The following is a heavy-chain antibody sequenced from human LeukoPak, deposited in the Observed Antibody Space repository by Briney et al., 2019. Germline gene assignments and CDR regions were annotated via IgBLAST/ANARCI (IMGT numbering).Heavy chain of an antibody. Sequence: GGSLRLSCAASGFTFSSYGMSWVRQAPGKGLEWVSSMNAGGDNTYYADSVKGRFTVSRDNSKNTLYLQMNSLRAEDTAVYYCAKDFHSSGWYYFDSWGQGALVTV. J-gene: IGHJ4*02. V-gene: IGHV3-23*01. CDR1: GFTFSSYG. CDR2: MNAGGDNT. D-gene: IGHD6-19*01. CDR3: AKDFHSSGWYYFDS.